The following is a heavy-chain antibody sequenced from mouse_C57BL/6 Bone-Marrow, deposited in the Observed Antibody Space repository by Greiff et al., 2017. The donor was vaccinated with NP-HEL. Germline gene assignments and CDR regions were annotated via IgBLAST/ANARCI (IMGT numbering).Heavy chain of an antibody. CDR3: ARGDGYPTWFAY. Sequence: VQLQQSGAELARPGASVKLSCKASGYTFTSYGISWVKQRTGQGLEWIGEIYPRSGNTYYNEKFKGKATLTADKSSSTAYMELLSLTSDDSAVYFCARGDGYPTWFAYWGQGTLVTVSA. V-gene: IGHV1-81*01. J-gene: IGHJ3*01. CDR1: GYTFTSYG. CDR2: IYPRSGNT. D-gene: IGHD2-3*01.